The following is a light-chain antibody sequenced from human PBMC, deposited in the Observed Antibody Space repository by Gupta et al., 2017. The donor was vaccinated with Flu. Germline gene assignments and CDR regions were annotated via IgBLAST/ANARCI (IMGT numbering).Light chain of an antibody. CDR2: RKK. Sequence: QSVLTQPPSASGTPGQRVTISCSGSSSNIGSNYVYWYQQLPGTAPKLLIYRKKQRPSGVPDRCSGSKSGTSAALAISGLRSEDEAEYYCAACDDSLSGVGFGGGTKLTVL. V-gene: IGLV1-47*01. J-gene: IGLJ2*01. CDR3: AACDDSLSGVG. CDR1: SSNIGSNY.